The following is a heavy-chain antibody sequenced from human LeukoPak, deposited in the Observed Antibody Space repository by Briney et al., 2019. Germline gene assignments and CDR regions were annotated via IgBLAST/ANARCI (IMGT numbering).Heavy chain of an antibody. J-gene: IGHJ4*02. Sequence: SETLSLTCIVSGGSISSGGHYWGWIRQPPGKGLEWIGSIYYSGSTYYNPSLNSRVTMFIDMSKDHFSLKMSSVTATDTAVYYCARLVCGGGSCPAEFDYWGQGTLVTVSS. CDR1: GGSISSGGHY. V-gene: IGHV4-39*02. D-gene: IGHD2-15*01. CDR2: IYYSGST. CDR3: ARLVCGGGSCPAEFDY.